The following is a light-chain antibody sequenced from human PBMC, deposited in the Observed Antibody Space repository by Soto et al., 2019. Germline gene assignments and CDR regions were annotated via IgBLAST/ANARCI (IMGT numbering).Light chain of an antibody. CDR3: QQYDNLPIT. CDR2: DAS. CDR1: QDISNY. J-gene: IGKJ5*01. V-gene: IGKV1-33*01. Sequence: DIQMTQSPSSLSASVGDRVTITCQASQDISNYLNWYQQKPWKAPKLLIYDASNLETGVPSRFSGSGPGTDFTFTISSLQPEDIATYYCQQYDNLPITFGQGTRLEIK.